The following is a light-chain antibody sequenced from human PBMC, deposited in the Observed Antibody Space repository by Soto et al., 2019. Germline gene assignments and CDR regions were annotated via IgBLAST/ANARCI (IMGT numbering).Light chain of an antibody. CDR1: SSNIGAGYD. CDR3: SSYAGNDILV. V-gene: IGLV1-40*01. Sequence: QSVLTQPPSVSGSPGQRVTISCTGSSSNIGAGYDVHWYQQLPGTAPKLLIYGNSNRPSGVSNRFSGSKSGNTASLTISGLQAEDEADYYCSSYAGNDILVFGGGTKVTVL. J-gene: IGLJ2*01. CDR2: GNS.